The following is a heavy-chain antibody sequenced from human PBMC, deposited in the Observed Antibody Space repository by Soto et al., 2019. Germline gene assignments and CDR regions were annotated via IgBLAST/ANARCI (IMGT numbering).Heavy chain of an antibody. Sequence: PGGCMGLACAASGFTFSSYGMDWVRQAPGKGLEWVAVISYDGSNKYYADSVKGRFTISRDNSKNTLYLQMNSLRAEDTAVYYCAKERVPRGPYYYYGMDVWGQGTTVTVSS. CDR2: ISYDGSNK. CDR1: GFTFSSYG. J-gene: IGHJ6*02. V-gene: IGHV3-30*18. CDR3: AKERVPRGPYYYYGMDV.